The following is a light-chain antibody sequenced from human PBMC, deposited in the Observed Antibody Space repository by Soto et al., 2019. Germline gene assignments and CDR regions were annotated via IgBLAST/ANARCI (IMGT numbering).Light chain of an antibody. CDR2: DTS. V-gene: IGLV7-46*01. CDR3: LLSYNGPYV. J-gene: IGLJ1*01. Sequence: QAVVTQEPSLTVSPGGTVTLTCGSSTGAVTSGHYTYWFQQKPGQAPRTLIYDTSNRHSWTPARFSGSLLGGRAALTLSGAQPEDEAEYYCLLSYNGPYVFGTGTKVTVL. CDR1: TGAVTSGHY.